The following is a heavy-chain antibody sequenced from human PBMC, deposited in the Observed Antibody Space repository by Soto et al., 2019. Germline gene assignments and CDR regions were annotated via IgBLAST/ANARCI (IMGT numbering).Heavy chain of an antibody. J-gene: IGHJ4*02. CDR2: VSHSGST. CDR3: ARNRYGGYDFDY. Sequence: QVQLQESGPGLVKPSGTLSLTCAVSSDSITSSNWWSWVRQSPGKGLEWIGEVSHSGSTNYIPSLKGRVTISVDKSRNQFSLRLNSVTAADTAVYYCARNRYGGYDFDYWGQGTLVTVSS. V-gene: IGHV4-4*02. D-gene: IGHD5-12*01. CDR1: SDSITSSNW.